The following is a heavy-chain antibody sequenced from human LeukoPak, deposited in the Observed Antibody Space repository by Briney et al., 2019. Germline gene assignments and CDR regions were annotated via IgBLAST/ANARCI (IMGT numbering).Heavy chain of an antibody. D-gene: IGHD3-3*01. CDR2: IYYSGST. V-gene: IGHV4-59*08. Sequence: SETLSLTCTVSGGSISSYYWSWIRQPPGKGLEWTGYIYYSGSTNYNPSLKSRVTISVDTSKNQFSLKLSSVTAADTAVYYCARLKRSSAYYDPNWFDPWGQGTLVTVSS. CDR1: GGSISSYY. J-gene: IGHJ5*02. CDR3: ARLKRSSAYYDPNWFDP.